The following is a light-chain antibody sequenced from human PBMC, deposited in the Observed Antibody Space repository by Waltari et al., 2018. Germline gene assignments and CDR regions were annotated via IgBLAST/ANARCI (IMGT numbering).Light chain of an antibody. CDR2: RNN. Sequence: QAGLTQPPSVSKGLRQTATPTCTGNSNNVGNQGAAWLQQHQGHPPKLLSYRNNNRPSGISERFSASRSGNTASLTITGLQPEDEADYYCSAWDISLNTHVFGTGTKVTVL. CDR1: SNNVGNQG. CDR3: SAWDISLNTHV. V-gene: IGLV10-54*04. J-gene: IGLJ1*01.